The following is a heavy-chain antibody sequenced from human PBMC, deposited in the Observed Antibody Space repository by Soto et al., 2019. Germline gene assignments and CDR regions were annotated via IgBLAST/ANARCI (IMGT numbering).Heavy chain of an antibody. V-gene: IGHV4-4*02. CDR2: SHQSGNT. CDR3: ATRDTGRVY. J-gene: IGHJ4*02. CDR1: GVSLSSHDW. Sequence: QVQLQESGPGLVKPSGTLSLTCAVSGVSLSSHDWWTWVRQPPGKGLEWIGESHQSGNTNYNSSLESRVTISLDKSKNQFSLQLSSVTVADTAVYYCATRDTGRVYWGQGTLVTVSS. D-gene: IGHD5-18*01.